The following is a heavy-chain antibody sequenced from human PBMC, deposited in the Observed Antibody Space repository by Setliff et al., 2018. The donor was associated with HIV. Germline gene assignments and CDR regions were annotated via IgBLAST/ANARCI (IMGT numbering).Heavy chain of an antibody. CDR1: GGSISDISYY. J-gene: IGHJ5*02. D-gene: IGHD3-3*01. Sequence: PSETLSLTCTVSGGSISDISYYWGWIRQPPGKGLEWIGSLFYSGSTYYNPSLKGRVTISVDTSKNQFSLKLNSVTAADTAVYYCARDRGSYNFWSGLARGDNWFDPWGQGTLVTVSS. CDR3: ARDRGSYNFWSGLARGDNWFDP. CDR2: LFYSGST. V-gene: IGHV4-39*07.